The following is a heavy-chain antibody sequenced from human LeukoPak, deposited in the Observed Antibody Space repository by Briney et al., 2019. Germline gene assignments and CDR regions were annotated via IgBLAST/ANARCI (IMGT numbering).Heavy chain of an antibody. CDR3: AKARLRNDAFDI. J-gene: IGHJ3*02. Sequence: GGSLRLSCAASGFTFSRYWMNWVRQAPGKGLEWVSSVSSSSSYIYYADSVKGRFTISRDNAKNSLYLQMNSLRAEDTAVYYCAKARLRNDAFDIWGQGTRVTVSS. V-gene: IGHV3-21*04. CDR1: GFTFSRYW. D-gene: IGHD4-17*01. CDR2: VSSSSSYI.